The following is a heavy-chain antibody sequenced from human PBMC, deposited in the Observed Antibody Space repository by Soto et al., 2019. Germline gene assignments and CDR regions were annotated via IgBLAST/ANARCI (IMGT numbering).Heavy chain of an antibody. V-gene: IGHV3-7*01. D-gene: IGHD6-6*01. Sequence: PGGSLRLSCAASGFTVSSNYMSWVRQAPGKGLEWVANIKQDGSEKYYEDSVKGRFTISRDNAKNSLYLQMNSLRAEDTAVYYCAREHSSSSDYYYMDVWGKGTTVTVSS. J-gene: IGHJ6*03. CDR3: AREHSSSSDYYYMDV. CDR2: IKQDGSEK. CDR1: GFTVSSNY.